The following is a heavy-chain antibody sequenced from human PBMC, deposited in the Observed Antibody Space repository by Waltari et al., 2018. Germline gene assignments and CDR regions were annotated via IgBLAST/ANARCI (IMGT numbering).Heavy chain of an antibody. CDR3: ARVGSSSIGTFDY. CDR1: GGSISSYY. D-gene: IGHD6-13*01. Sequence: QVQLQESGPGLVKPSETLSLTCTVSGGSISSYYWSWIRQPPGKGLEWIGYIYYSGSTNYNPSLKSRVTISVDTSKNQFSLKLSSVTAADTAVYYCARVGSSSIGTFDYCGQGTLVTVSS. CDR2: IYYSGST. V-gene: IGHV4-59*01. J-gene: IGHJ4*02.